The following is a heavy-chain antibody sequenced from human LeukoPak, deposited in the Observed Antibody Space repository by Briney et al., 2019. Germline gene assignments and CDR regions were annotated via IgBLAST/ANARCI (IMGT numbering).Heavy chain of an antibody. V-gene: IGHV3-23*01. Sequence: GGSLRLSCVVSGFTFSNYAMGWVHQAPGQGLDWVSAISDSGVTAYYADSVKGRFTISRDNSKSTLYLQMNSLRAEDTAVYYCANLNAPYWGNLDYWGQGTLATVSS. CDR1: GFTFSNYA. CDR3: ANLNAPYWGNLDY. J-gene: IGHJ4*02. CDR2: ISDSGVTA. D-gene: IGHD3-16*01.